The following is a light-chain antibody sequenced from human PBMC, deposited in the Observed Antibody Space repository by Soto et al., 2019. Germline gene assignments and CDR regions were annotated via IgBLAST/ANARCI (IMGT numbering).Light chain of an antibody. Sequence: EIVMMQSPATLSVSPGERVTLSCRASQLFSSNLAWYQHKPGQAPRLLIYGVSTRDTGVPDRFSGSASGTEFTLTISRLEPEDFAVYHCQQYGSSPLITFGQGTRLEIK. CDR3: QQYGSSPLIT. CDR1: QLFSSN. V-gene: IGKV3D-15*02. CDR2: GVS. J-gene: IGKJ5*01.